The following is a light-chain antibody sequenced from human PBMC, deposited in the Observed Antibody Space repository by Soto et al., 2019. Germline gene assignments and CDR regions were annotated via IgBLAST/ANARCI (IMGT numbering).Light chain of an antibody. J-gene: IGKJ1*01. CDR3: QQYVNSPWT. CDR2: GAF. CDR1: QNLSSKF. Sequence: EIVLTQSPGTLSLSPGERATLSCRASQNLSSKFLAWYQQKPGQSPRLLIYGAFYRATGIPDRFIGSGSGTDFTLTISSLEPEDFAVYYCQQYVNSPWTFGQGTKVEL. V-gene: IGKV3-20*01.